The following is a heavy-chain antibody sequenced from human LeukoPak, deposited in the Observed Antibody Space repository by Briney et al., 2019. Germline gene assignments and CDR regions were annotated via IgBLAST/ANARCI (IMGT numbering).Heavy chain of an antibody. CDR1: GFTFTDYY. V-gene: IGHV1-2*02. Sequence: ASVKVSCKASGFTFTDYYMHWVRQAPGQGLEWMGWINLNSGDTNSAQKFQNRVTMTRDTSISTAYMELSRLRSDDTAVYYCARADNSGSLDYWGQGTLVTVSS. J-gene: IGHJ4*02. D-gene: IGHD1-26*01. CDR3: ARADNSGSLDY. CDR2: INLNSGDT.